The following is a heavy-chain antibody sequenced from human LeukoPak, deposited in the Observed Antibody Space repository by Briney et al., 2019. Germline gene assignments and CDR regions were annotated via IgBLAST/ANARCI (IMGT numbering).Heavy chain of an antibody. V-gene: IGHV6-1*01. Sequence: SQTLSLTCVVSGDSVSSKNGAWNWIRQSPSRGLEWLGRTYYRSKWYNDYAESMEGRMTISQDTSKNQYSLHLNSVTPDDTVVYYCARDFGTTGWHTFDYWGQGTLVTVSS. CDR1: GDSVSSKNGA. J-gene: IGHJ4*02. CDR2: TYYRSKWYN. CDR3: ARDFGTTGWHTFDY. D-gene: IGHD6-19*01.